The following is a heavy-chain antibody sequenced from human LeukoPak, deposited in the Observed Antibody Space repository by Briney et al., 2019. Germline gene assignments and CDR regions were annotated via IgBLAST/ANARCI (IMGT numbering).Heavy chain of an antibody. D-gene: IGHD2-15*01. CDR3: AKNYCSGGSCYPPDHYYYYYYMDV. CDR1: GFTFSSYA. CDR2: LSYDGNSN. J-gene: IGHJ6*03. V-gene: IGHV3-30*04. Sequence: GGSLRLSCAASGFTFSSYAIHWVRQAPGKGLEWVAVLSYDGNSNYYADSVKGRFTISRDNSKNTLYLQMNSLRAEDTAVYYCAKNYCSGGSCYPPDHYYYYYYMDVWGKGTTVTISS.